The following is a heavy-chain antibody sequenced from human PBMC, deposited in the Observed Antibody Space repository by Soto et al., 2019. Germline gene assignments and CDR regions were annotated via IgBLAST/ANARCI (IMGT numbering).Heavy chain of an antibody. J-gene: IGHJ6*03. CDR3: ARGLPHYYDFWSGRNRGYYMDV. V-gene: IGHV4-34*01. CDR2: INHSGST. Sequence: SETLSLPCAVYGVSFSGYYWSWIRPPPGKGLEWVGEINHSGSTNYNPSLKSRVTISVDTSKNQFSLKLSSVTAADTAVYYCARGLPHYYDFWSGRNRGYYMDVWGKGTTVTVSS. CDR1: GVSFSGYY. D-gene: IGHD3-3*01.